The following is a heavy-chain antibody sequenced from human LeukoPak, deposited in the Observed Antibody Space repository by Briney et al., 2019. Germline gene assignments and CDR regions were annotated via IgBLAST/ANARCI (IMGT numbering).Heavy chain of an antibody. CDR2: ISNSGTTV. Sequence: GGSLRLSCAASGFTFSNYDMNWVRQAPGKGLEWVSYISNSGTTVYHADPVKGRFTISRDNAKNSVSLQLDSLRAEDTAIYYCAKGDGYSSPWYFDLWGQGTLVTVSS. V-gene: IGHV3-48*03. CDR3: AKGDGYSSPWYFDL. J-gene: IGHJ4*02. D-gene: IGHD5-18*01. CDR1: GFTFSNYD.